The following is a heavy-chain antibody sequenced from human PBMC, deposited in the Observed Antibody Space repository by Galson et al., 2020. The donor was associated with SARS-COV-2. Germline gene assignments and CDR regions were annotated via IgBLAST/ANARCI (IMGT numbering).Heavy chain of an antibody. D-gene: IGHD2-2*01. Sequence: GGSLRLSCAASGFAFSDYYMNWIRQAPGKGLEWLSYISSGSSYTHYSVSVKGRFTISRDNSKNSLYLQMNSLRVEDTAVYYCARQDQLRAEDAFDIWGQGTMVTVSS. V-gene: IGHV3-11*06. CDR2: ISSGSSYT. J-gene: IGHJ3*02. CDR1: GFAFSDYY. CDR3: ARQDQLRAEDAFDI.